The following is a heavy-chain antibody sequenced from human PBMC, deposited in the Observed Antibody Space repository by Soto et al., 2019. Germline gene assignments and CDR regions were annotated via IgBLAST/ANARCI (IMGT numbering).Heavy chain of an antibody. D-gene: IGHD2-15*01. Sequence: QVQLQESGPGLVKPSQTLSLTCTVSGGSISSGGYYWSWIRQHPGKGLEWIGYIYYSGSTYYNPSLKSRVTISVXXSXNKXSLKLSSVTAADTAVYYCARVRYCSGGSCYPRFDPWGQGTLVTVSS. J-gene: IGHJ5*02. CDR3: ARVRYCSGGSCYPRFDP. V-gene: IGHV4-31*03. CDR1: GGSISSGGYY. CDR2: IYYSGST.